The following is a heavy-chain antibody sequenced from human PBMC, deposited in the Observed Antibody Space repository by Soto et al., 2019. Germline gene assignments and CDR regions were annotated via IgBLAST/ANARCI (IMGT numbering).Heavy chain of an antibody. CDR3: ARAGCDGGSCYTLVGLRYGMDV. CDR2: ISYDGNNK. Sequence: QVQLVESWGGVVQPGRSQRLSCAASGFTISSYAMYWVRQAPGKGLEWVAVISYDGNNKYYADSVKGRFTISRDNSKNTLYLQMNSLRAEDTAVYYCARAGCDGGSCYTLVGLRYGMDVWGQGTTVTVSS. CDR1: GFTISSYA. J-gene: IGHJ6*02. D-gene: IGHD2-15*01. V-gene: IGHV3-30-3*01.